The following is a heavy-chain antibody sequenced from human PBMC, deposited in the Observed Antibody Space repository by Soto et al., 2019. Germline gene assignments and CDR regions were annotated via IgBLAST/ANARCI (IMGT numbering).Heavy chain of an antibody. CDR1: GGSISSYY. V-gene: IGHV4-59*08. CDR3: AISDVIAAAGTGPGEYYFDY. D-gene: IGHD6-13*01. J-gene: IGHJ4*02. CDR2: IYYSGST. Sequence: QVQLQESGPGLVKPSETLSLTCTVSGGSISSYYWSWIRQPPGKGLEWIGYIYYSGSTNYNPSLKSRVTISVDTSKNQCSLKLSSVTAADTAVYYCAISDVIAAAGTGPGEYYFDYWGQGTLVTVSS.